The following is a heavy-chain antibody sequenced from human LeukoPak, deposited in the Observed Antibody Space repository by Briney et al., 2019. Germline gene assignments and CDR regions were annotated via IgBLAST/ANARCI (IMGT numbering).Heavy chain of an antibody. D-gene: IGHD3-10*01. CDR3: ARGHGGKGEFDY. CDR2: INHSGST. CDR1: GGSFSGYY. J-gene: IGHJ4*02. Sequence: PSETLSLTFAVYGGSFSGYYWSWIRQPPGKGLEWIGEINHSGSTNNNPSLKSRVTISVDTSKNQFSPKLSSVTAADKAVYYCARGHGGKGEFDYWGQGTLVTVSS. V-gene: IGHV4-34*01.